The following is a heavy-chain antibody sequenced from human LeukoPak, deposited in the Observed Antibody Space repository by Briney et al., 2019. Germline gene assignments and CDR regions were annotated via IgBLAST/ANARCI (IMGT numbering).Heavy chain of an antibody. CDR1: GFTFRTYW. D-gene: IGHD6-13*01. CDR2: INVDGRER. J-gene: IGHJ4*02. CDR3: AKTRPLDSSSWSHGDY. Sequence: GGSLRLSCAASGFTFRTYWMHWVRQAPGKGLEWVANINVDGRERYSVDSVKGRFTISRDNAKNLLYLQMNSLRGEDTAVYYCAKTRPLDSSSWSHGDYWGQGTLVTVSS. V-gene: IGHV3-7*03.